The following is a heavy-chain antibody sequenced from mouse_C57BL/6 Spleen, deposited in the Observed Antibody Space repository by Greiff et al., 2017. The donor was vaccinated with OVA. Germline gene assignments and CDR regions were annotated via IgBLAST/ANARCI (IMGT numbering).Heavy chain of an antibody. CDR1: GYTFTSYW. V-gene: IGHV1-55*01. J-gene: IGHJ2*01. Sequence: QVQLQQPGAELVKPGASVKMSCKASGYTFTSYWITWVKQRPGQGLEWIGDIYPGSGSTNYNEKFKSKATLTVDTSSSTAYMQLSSLTSEDSAVYYCARADYYDGSSYPDYFDYWGQGTTLTVSS. CDR2: IYPGSGST. CDR3: ARADYYDGSSYPDYFDY. D-gene: IGHD1-1*01.